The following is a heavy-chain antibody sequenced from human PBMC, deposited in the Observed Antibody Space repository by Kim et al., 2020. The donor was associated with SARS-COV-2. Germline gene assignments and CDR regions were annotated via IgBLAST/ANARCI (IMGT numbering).Heavy chain of an antibody. Sequence: GGSLRLSCAASGFTFSNYGMNWVRQAPGKGLEWVSGISGSGGSTYCADSVKGRFTISRDNSKNTVYLQMNSLRAEDTAVYFCVRGGIYYAFDIWGQGTMVIVSS. V-gene: IGHV3-23*01. CDR1: GFTFSNYG. J-gene: IGHJ3*02. D-gene: IGHD1-26*01. CDR3: VRGGIYYAFDI. CDR2: ISGSGGST.